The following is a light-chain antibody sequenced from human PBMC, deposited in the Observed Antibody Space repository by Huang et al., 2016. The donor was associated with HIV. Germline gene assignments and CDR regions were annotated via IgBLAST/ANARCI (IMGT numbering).Light chain of an antibody. Sequence: DVVMTQSPLSLPVTLGQPASISCSSSQSLVHSDGNTYLSWFQQRPGKSPRRLIYKLSNRDSGVPDRFSGSGSGTDFTLKITRVEAEDVGVYYCMQGTHWPLTFGGGTKVEIK. CDR3: MQGTHWPLT. J-gene: IGKJ4*01. CDR2: KLS. CDR1: QSLVHSDGNTY. V-gene: IGKV2-30*02.